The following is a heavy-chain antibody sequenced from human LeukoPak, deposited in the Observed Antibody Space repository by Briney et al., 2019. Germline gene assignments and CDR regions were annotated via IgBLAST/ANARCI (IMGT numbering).Heavy chain of an antibody. CDR1: GFTFSSYG. CDR2: INGGGGST. D-gene: IGHD1-1*01. CDR3: AKRRGTTGATYFDY. V-gene: IGHV3-23*01. Sequence: PGGSLRLSCAASGFTFSSYGMSWVRQAPGKGLERVSAINGGGGSTYYADSVKGRFTISRDNSKNTLYLQMNSLRAEDTAVYYCAKRRGTTGATYFDYWGQGTPVTVSS. J-gene: IGHJ4*02.